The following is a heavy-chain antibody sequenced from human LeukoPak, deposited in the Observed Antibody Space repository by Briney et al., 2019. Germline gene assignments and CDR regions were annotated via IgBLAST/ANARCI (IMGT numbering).Heavy chain of an antibody. V-gene: IGHV4-59*01. CDR3: ARELRAGVPFGY. Sequence: SETLSLTCTGSGVSLSTYYWSWIRQPPGKGLKWIGYVFFSGGTKYNPSLKSRLTMSADTSRNQFSMNLSSVNAADTAVYFCARELRAGVPFGYWGQGKLVIVSP. CDR2: VFFSGGT. D-gene: IGHD2-2*03. J-gene: IGHJ4*02. CDR1: GVSLSTYY.